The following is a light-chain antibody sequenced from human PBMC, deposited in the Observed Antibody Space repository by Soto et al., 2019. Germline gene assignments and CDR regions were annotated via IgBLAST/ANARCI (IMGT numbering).Light chain of an antibody. Sequence: ALTQPASVSGSPGQSITISCTGSSTDVGGYNYVSWYQQHPGKAPKVMIYEVSNRPSGVSNRFPGSKSGNTASLTISGLQAEDEADYYCSSYTSSSTYVFGTGTRSPS. J-gene: IGLJ1*01. CDR2: EVS. CDR1: STDVGGYNY. V-gene: IGLV2-14*01. CDR3: SSYTSSSTYV.